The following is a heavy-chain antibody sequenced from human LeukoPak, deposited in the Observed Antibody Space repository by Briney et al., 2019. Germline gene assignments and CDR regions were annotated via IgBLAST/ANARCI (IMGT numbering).Heavy chain of an antibody. CDR2: MNTNSGKT. D-gene: IGHD3-10*01. J-gene: IGHJ4*02. CDR3: ARESGFYASGSRY. CDR1: GYTFTSFD. Sequence: ASVKVSCKASGYTFTSFDINWVRQATGQGLEWMGWMNTNSGKTGYAQTFQGRVTMTRDTSINTTYMELTSLRSDDTAVYYCARESGFYASGSRYWGQGTLVIVSS. V-gene: IGHV1-8*01.